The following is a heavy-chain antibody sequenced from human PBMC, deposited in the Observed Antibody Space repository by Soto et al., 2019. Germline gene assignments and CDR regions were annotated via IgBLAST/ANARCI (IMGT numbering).Heavy chain of an antibody. V-gene: IGHV3-30-3*01. D-gene: IGHD6-19*01. CDR3: ARVRVSSGWKGGDY. Sequence: QVQLVESGGGVVQPGRSLRLSCAASGFTFSSYAMHWVRQAPGKGLEWVAVISYDGSNTYYADSVKGRFTISRDNSKNTLYLQMNSLRAEDTAVYYCARVRVSSGWKGGDYWGQGTLVTVSS. CDR2: ISYDGSNT. J-gene: IGHJ4*02. CDR1: GFTFSSYA.